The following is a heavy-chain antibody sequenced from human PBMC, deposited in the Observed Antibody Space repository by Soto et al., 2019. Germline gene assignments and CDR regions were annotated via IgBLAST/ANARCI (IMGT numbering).Heavy chain of an antibody. Sequence: QVQLVESGGGVVQPGRSLRLSCAASGFTFSNYGMHWVRQAPGKGLEWVAVISYDGINKYYADSVKGRFTISRDNSKNPLYLQMNSLTADDTAVYHCANDLRRTYLYNWFDPWGQGTLVTVSS. CDR2: ISYDGINK. CDR3: ANDLRRTYLYNWFDP. J-gene: IGHJ5*02. CDR1: GFTFSNYG. V-gene: IGHV3-30*18.